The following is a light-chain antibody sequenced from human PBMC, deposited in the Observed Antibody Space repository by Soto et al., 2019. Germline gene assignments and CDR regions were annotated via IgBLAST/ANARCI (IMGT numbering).Light chain of an antibody. CDR1: QSISDY. Sequence: DIHMTQSPSSLSASVGDRVTITCRASQSISDYLNWYQQKPGKAPNLLIYAASTFPSGVPSRFSGSGSGTFFTLTISSLQPEDFATYYCQQSYSIPHTFGGGTKVDIK. CDR3: QQSYSIPHT. CDR2: AAS. V-gene: IGKV1-39*01. J-gene: IGKJ4*01.